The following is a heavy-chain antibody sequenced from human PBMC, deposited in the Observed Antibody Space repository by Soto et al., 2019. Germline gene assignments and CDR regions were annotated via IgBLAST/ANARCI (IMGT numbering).Heavy chain of an antibody. CDR2: IIPIFGTA. D-gene: IGHD3-16*02. Sequence: QVQLVQSGAEVKKPGSSVKVSCKASGGTFSSYAISWVRQAPGQGLEWMGGIIPIFGTANYAQKFQGRVTITADESTSTAYMELSSRRSEDTAVYYCARDWDYVLGSYRPGYYYYGMDVWGQGTTVTVSS. CDR1: GGTFSSYA. CDR3: ARDWDYVLGSYRPGYYYYGMDV. V-gene: IGHV1-69*01. J-gene: IGHJ6*02.